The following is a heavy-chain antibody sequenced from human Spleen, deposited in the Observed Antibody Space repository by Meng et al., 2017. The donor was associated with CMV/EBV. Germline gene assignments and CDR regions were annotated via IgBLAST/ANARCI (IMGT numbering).Heavy chain of an antibody. Sequence: GESQKISCEGSGYSFTSYWIGWVRQMPGKGLEWRGIIYPGDSDTTYSPSFQGQVTISAVKSISTAYLQWSSLKASDTAMYYCVRGGGSYYDYWGQGTLVTVSS. CDR3: VRGGGSYYDY. CDR1: GYSFTSYW. D-gene: IGHD1-26*01. J-gene: IGHJ4*02. CDR2: IYPGDSDT. V-gene: IGHV5-51*01.